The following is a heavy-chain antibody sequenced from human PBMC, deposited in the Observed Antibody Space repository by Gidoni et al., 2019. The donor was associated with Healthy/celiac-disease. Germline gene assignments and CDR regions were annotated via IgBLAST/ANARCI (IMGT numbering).Heavy chain of an antibody. J-gene: IGHJ4*02. CDR1: GYTFTSYG. CDR2: ISAYNGNT. D-gene: IGHD2-2*01. V-gene: IGHV1-18*01. CDR3: ARGDKGEYQLLWSATFDY. Sequence: QVQLVQSGAEVKKPGASVKVSCKASGYTFTSYGISWVRQAPGQGLEWMGWISAYNGNTNYAQKLQGRVTMTTDTSTSTAYMELRSLRSDDTAVYYCARGDKGEYQLLWSATFDYWGQGTLVTVSS.